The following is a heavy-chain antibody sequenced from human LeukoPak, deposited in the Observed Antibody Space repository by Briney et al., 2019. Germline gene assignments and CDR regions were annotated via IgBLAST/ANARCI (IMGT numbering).Heavy chain of an antibody. Sequence: PGGSLRLSCAVSGITLSNYGMSWVRQAPGKGLEWVAGISGSGGSTNYADSVKGRFTISRDNRKNTLYLQMNSLRAEDTAVYYCARSIRETYYFDYWGQGTLVTVSS. J-gene: IGHJ4*02. CDR1: GITLSNYG. CDR2: ISGSGGST. CDR3: ARSIRETYYFDY. V-gene: IGHV3-23*01. D-gene: IGHD1-26*01.